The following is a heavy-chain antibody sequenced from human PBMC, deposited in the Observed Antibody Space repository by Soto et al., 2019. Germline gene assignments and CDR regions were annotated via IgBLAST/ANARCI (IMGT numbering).Heavy chain of an antibody. J-gene: IGHJ4*02. CDR2: INHDGSDK. Sequence: HSGGSLRLSCAASGFTFSNYGMTWVRQAPGKGLEWVANINHDGSDKNYVDSVKGRFTIARDNAKNSLYLQMNGLRAEDTAVYYCATSRYRVVPGTYWGQGTLVTVSS. CDR1: GFTFSNYG. D-gene: IGHD3-3*01. CDR3: ATSRYRVVPGTY. V-gene: IGHV3-7*01.